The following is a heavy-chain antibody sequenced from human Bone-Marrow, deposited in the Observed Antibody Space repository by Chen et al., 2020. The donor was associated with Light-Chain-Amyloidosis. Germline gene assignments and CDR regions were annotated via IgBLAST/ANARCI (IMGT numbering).Heavy chain of an antibody. J-gene: IGHJ4*02. V-gene: IGHV3-48*01. Sequence: VQLVESGGGLVQPGGSLRLSCAASGFTFGTYSLTWVRQAPGKGLEWLSYISANGNAIFYAASVRGRFTISRDNANRSLYLQMRNLRVEDTAVYYCARDSGDSAADDFWGQGTLVTVSS. CDR3: ARDSGDSAADDF. CDR1: GFTFGTYS. D-gene: IGHD6-13*01. CDR2: ISANGNAI.